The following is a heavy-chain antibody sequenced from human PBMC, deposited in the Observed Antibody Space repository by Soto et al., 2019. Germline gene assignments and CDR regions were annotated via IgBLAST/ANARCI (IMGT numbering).Heavy chain of an antibody. Sequence: EVQLLESGGGLAQPGGSVRLSCTASGVTFSVSAMSWVRQAPGKGLEHVAAITRRGSEAFYGDSVRGRFSMSRDNSKNMLILEMNSLRVEDTARYYCAKEGYHSVWYWESWGQGALVTVS. V-gene: IGHV3-23*01. CDR1: GVTFSVSA. CDR3: AKEGYHSVWYWES. CDR2: ITRRGSEA. J-gene: IGHJ1*01. D-gene: IGHD3-10*01.